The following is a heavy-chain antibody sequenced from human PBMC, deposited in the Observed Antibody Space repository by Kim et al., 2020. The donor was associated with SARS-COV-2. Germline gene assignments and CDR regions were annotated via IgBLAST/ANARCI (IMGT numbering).Heavy chain of an antibody. D-gene: IGHD1-26*01. CDR2: ISSSSSYI. CDR3: ARETRGLLRVFY. J-gene: IGHJ4*02. CDR1: GFTFSSYS. Sequence: GGSLRLSCAASGFTFSSYSMNWVRQAPGKGLEWVSSISSSSSYIYYADSVKGRFTISRDNAKNSLYLQMNSLRAEDTAVYYCARETRGLLRVFYWGQGTLVTVSS. V-gene: IGHV3-21*01.